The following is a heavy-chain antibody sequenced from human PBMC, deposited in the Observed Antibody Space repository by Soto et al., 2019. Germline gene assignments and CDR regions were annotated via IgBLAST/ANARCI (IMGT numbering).Heavy chain of an antibody. J-gene: IGHJ6*02. D-gene: IGHD4-17*01. CDR1: GYSFTSYW. CDR2: IYPGDSDT. V-gene: IGHV5-51*01. CDR3: ARQVGDYGFFYYYGMDV. Sequence: PGESLKISCKGSGYSFTSYWIGWVRQMPGKGLEWMGIIYPGDSDTRYSPSFQGQVTISADKSISTAYLQWSSLKASDTAMYYCARQVGDYGFFYYYGMDVWGQGTTVTVSS.